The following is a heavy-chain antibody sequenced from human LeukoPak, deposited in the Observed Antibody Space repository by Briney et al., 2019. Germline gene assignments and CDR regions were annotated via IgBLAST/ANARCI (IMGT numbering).Heavy chain of an antibody. CDR3: ARVPPQSYDILTGYYRNYFDY. CDR2: INPNSGGT. Sequence: ASVKVSCKASGYTFTGYYIHWVRQAPGQGLEWMGWINPNSGGTNYAQKLQGRVTMTTDTSTSTAYMELRSLRSDDTAVYYCARVPPQSYDILTGYYRNYFDYWGQGTLVTVSS. D-gene: IGHD3-9*01. CDR1: GYTFTGYY. V-gene: IGHV1-2*02. J-gene: IGHJ4*02.